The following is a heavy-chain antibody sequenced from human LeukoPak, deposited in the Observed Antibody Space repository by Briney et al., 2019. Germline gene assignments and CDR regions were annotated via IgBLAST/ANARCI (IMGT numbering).Heavy chain of an antibody. Sequence: GRSLRLSCAASGFTFDDYAMHWVRQAPGKGLEWVAVISYDGSNKYYADSVKGRFTISRDNSKNTLYLQKNSLRAEDTAVYYCAKDRLLWFGESSFLFDYWGQGTLVTVSS. CDR2: ISYDGSNK. CDR1: GFTFDDYA. D-gene: IGHD3-10*01. CDR3: AKDRLLWFGESSFLFDY. J-gene: IGHJ4*02. V-gene: IGHV3-30*18.